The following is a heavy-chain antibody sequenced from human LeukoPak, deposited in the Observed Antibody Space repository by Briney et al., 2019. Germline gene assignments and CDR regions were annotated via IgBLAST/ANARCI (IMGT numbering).Heavy chain of an antibody. CDR3: AKGKIYGDYIGSYGMDV. CDR2: ISGSGGST. D-gene: IGHD4-17*01. J-gene: IGHJ6*02. V-gene: IGHV3-23*01. CDR1: GFTFSSYA. Sequence: GGSLRLSCAASGFTFSSYAMSWVRQAPGKGLEWVSAISGSGGSTYYADSVKGRFTISRDNSKNTLYLQMNSLRAEDTAVYYCAKGKIYGDYIGSYGMDVWGQGTTVTVSS.